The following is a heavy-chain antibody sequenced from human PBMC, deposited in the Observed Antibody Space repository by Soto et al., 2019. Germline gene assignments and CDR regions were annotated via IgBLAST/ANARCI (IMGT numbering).Heavy chain of an antibody. Sequence: PVGSLRLSCAASGFTFSSYGMHWVRQAPGKGLEWVAVISYDGSNKYYADSVKGRFTISRDNSKNTLYLQMNSLRAEDTAVYHCAKDGLLLWFGESRRGMDVWGQGTTVTVSS. CDR1: GFTFSSYG. J-gene: IGHJ6*02. CDR3: AKDGLLLWFGESRRGMDV. CDR2: ISYDGSNK. D-gene: IGHD3-10*01. V-gene: IGHV3-30*18.